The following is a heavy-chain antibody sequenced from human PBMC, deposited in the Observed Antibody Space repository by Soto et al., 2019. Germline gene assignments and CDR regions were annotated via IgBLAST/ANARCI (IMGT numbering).Heavy chain of an antibody. J-gene: IGHJ6*02. CDR1: GGSISSSNW. Sequence: QVQLQESGPGLVKPSGTLSLTCAVSGGSISSSNWWSWVRQPPGKGLEWIGEIYHSGSTNYNPSLKSQVTISVDKSKNQCSLKLSSVTAADTAEYYCATYGRGYYYYGMDVWGQGTTVNGSS. CDR3: ATYGRGYYYYGMDV. D-gene: IGHD3-10*02. CDR2: IYHSGST. V-gene: IGHV4-4*02.